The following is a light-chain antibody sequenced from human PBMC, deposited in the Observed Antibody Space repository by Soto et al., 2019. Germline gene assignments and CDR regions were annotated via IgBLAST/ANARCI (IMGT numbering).Light chain of an antibody. CDR2: AAS. J-gene: IGKJ1*01. CDR3: LQDYNYPRT. Sequence: AIQMTQSPSSLSASVGDRVTITCRPSQDIRNELGWYQQRPGKAPKLLIYAASTLQSGVPSRFSASGSGTDFTLTISSLQPEDFATYYCLQDYNYPRTFGPGTKLEIK. V-gene: IGKV1-6*01. CDR1: QDIRNE.